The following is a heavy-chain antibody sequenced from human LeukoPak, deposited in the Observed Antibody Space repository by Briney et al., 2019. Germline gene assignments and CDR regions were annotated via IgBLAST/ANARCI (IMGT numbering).Heavy chain of an antibody. D-gene: IGHD3-22*01. CDR1: GYTFTDYY. CDR3: ANNYYDSRRFDY. Sequence: ASVKVSCKVSGYTFTDYYMHWVQQAPGKGLEWMGLVDPEDGETIYAEKFQGRVTITADTSTDTDYMELSSLRSEDTAVYYCANNYYDSRRFDYWGQGTLVTVSS. J-gene: IGHJ4*02. V-gene: IGHV1-69-2*01. CDR2: VDPEDGET.